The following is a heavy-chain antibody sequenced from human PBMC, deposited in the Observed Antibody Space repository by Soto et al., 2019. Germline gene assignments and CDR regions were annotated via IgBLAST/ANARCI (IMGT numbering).Heavy chain of an antibody. CDR3: ARIVNTPGTTWFDS. D-gene: IGHD1-1*01. Sequence: QVTLKESGPVLVKPTETLTLTCTVSGFSLSDSRMGVSWIRQPPGKALEWLAHIFSSDAESYSTSLRTRLTISKDTSNGQVLLTVTNMDPVDTATYYCARIVNTPGTTWFDSWGQGTLVTVSS. CDR2: IFSSDAE. J-gene: IGHJ5*01. V-gene: IGHV2-26*01. CDR1: GFSLSDSRMG.